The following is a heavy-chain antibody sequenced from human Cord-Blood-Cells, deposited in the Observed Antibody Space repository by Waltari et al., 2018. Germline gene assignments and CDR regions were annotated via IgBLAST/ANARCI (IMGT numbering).Heavy chain of an antibody. D-gene: IGHD5-18*01. V-gene: IGHV3-13*01. J-gene: IGHJ3*02. Sequence: EVQLVESGGDLVQPGGSLSLSCAASGFTFSSYDLHWVRQATGKGLEWVSAIGTAGDTYYPGSVKGRFTISRENAKNSLYLQMNSLRAGDTAVYYCARRSGYSYGDAFDIWGQGTMVTVSS. CDR3: ARRSGYSYGDAFDI. CDR2: IGTAGDT. CDR1: GFTFSSYD.